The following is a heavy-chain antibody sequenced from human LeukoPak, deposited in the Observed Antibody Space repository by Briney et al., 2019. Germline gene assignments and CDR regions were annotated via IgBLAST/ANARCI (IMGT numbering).Heavy chain of an antibody. J-gene: IGHJ4*02. CDR2: IYYSGST. D-gene: IGHD6-19*01. Sequence: SETLSLTCTVSGGSISSYYWSWIRQPPGKGLEWIGYIYYSGSTNYNPSLKSRVTISVDTSKNQFSLKLSSVTAADTAVYYCARRGIAVAGTDYWGQGTLVTVSS. CDR1: GGSISSYY. V-gene: IGHV4-59*01. CDR3: ARRGIAVAGTDY.